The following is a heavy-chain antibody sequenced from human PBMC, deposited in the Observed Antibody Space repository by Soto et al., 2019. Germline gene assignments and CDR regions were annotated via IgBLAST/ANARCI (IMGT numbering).Heavy chain of an antibody. J-gene: IGHJ4*02. CDR2: ISYDGSNK. CDR1: GFTFSSYA. Sequence: QAQLVESGGGVVQPGRSLRLSCAASGFTFSSYAMHWVRQAPGKGLEWVAVISYDGSNKYYADSVKGRFTISRDNSKNTLYLQMNSLRAEDTAVYYCARDNDSSGYPFDYWGQGTLVTVSS. CDR3: ARDNDSSGYPFDY. V-gene: IGHV3-30-3*01. D-gene: IGHD3-22*01.